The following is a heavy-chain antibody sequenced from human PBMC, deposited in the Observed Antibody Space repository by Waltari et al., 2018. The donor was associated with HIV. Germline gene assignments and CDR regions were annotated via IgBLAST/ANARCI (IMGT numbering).Heavy chain of an antibody. Sequence: QLQLQESGPGLVKPSETLSLTCTVSGGSISSSSYYWGWFRQPPGKGLEWIGSSYYSGSTYYNPSLKSRVTISVDTSKNQFSLKLSSVTAADTAVYYCARRVYDFWSGSSMRWFDPWGQGTLVTVSS. D-gene: IGHD3-3*01. CDR3: ARRVYDFWSGSSMRWFDP. J-gene: IGHJ5*02. CDR1: GGSISSSSYY. CDR2: SYYSGST. V-gene: IGHV4-39*01.